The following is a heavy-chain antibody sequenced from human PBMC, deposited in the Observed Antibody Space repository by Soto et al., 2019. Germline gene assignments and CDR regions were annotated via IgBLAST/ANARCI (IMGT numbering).Heavy chain of an antibody. CDR1: GFTFGKFV. V-gene: IGHV3-23*01. J-gene: IGHJ6*02. CDR3: TKASSDRNHMEV. Sequence: EMQLLESGGGLIQPGGSLRLSCAASGFTFGKFVMRWVRQTPGKGLEWVSTITETGADTYYTDSVKGRFTISRDNSKNTLYLQMTTLRAEDTALYYCTKASSDRNHMEVWGPGTTVTVSS. CDR2: ITETGADT.